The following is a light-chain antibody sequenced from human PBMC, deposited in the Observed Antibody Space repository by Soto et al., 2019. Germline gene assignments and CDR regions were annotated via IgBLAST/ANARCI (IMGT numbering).Light chain of an antibody. CDR3: QQRSNWPRT. Sequence: EIVLTQSPGTLSLSPGERATLSCRASESVSDNYLAWYQQRSGQAPRLVIYGASSRASAVPDRFSGSGSGADFTLTISRLEPEDLAVYYCQQRSNWPRTFGQGTKLEIK. V-gene: IGKV3D-20*02. J-gene: IGKJ2*01. CDR1: ESVSDNY. CDR2: GAS.